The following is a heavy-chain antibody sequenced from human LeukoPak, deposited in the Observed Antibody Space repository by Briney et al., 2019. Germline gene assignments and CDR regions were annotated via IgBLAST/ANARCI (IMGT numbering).Heavy chain of an antibody. J-gene: IGHJ3*02. Sequence: GGSLRLSCAASGFTFSSYAMSWVRQAPGKGLEWVSDINGSGGSTYYADSVKGRFTISRDNAKNSLYLQMNSLRAEDTAVYYCATTSDGGPNDAFDIWGQGTMVTVSS. D-gene: IGHD4-23*01. CDR3: ATTSDGGPNDAFDI. V-gene: IGHV3-23*01. CDR1: GFTFSSYA. CDR2: INGSGGST.